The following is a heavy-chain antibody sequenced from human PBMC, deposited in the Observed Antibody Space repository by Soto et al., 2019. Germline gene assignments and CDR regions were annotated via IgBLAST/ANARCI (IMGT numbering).Heavy chain of an antibody. J-gene: IGHJ6*02. Sequence: QVQLVESGGGLVRPGGSLRLSCAASGFTFXXYYMTWIRQAPGKGLEWVSYITGSSDYTNYADSVKGRFTISRDNVKNSLYLQMNXXXXXXXXXXXXARXYYYGMDVWGQGTTVTVSS. V-gene: IGHV3-11*05. CDR1: GFTFXXYY. CDR2: ITGSSDYT. CDR3: ARXYYYGMDV.